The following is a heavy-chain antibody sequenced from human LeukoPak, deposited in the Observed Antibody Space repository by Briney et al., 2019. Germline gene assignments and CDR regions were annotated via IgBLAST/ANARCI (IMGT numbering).Heavy chain of an antibody. Sequence: KPSETLSLTCAVSGYSISSGYYWGWIRQPPGKGLEWIGSIYHSGSTYYNPSLKSRVTISVDTSKNQFSLKLSSVTAADTAVYYCARDVVRGVIDYWGQGTLVTVSS. CDR1: GYSISSGYY. D-gene: IGHD3-10*01. CDR3: ARDVVRGVIDY. V-gene: IGHV4-38-2*02. CDR2: IYHSGST. J-gene: IGHJ4*02.